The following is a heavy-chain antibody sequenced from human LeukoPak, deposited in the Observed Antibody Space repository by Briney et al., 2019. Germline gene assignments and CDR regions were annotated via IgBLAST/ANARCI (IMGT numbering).Heavy chain of an antibody. J-gene: IGHJ4*02. V-gene: IGHV4-31*03. CDR3: ERRAPGGHDY. D-gene: IGHD3-16*01. CDR1: GGSISSGGYY. Sequence: SETLSLTCTVSGGSISSGGYYWSWIRQHPGKGLEWIGYIYYSGSTYYNPSLKSRVTISVDTSKNQFSLKLSSVTAADTAVYYCERRAPGGHDYWGQGTLVTVSS. CDR2: IYYSGST.